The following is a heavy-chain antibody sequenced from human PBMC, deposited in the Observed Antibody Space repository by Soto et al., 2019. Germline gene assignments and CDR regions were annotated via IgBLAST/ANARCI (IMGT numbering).Heavy chain of an antibody. CDR1: GGTFSSYA. J-gene: IGHJ4*02. CDR3: ARVWGLRYGRHFDY. CDR2: IIPIFGTA. V-gene: IGHV1-69*13. Sequence: SVKVSCKASGGTFSSYAISWVRQAPGQGLEWMGGIIPIFGTANYAQKFQGRVTITADESTSTAYMELSSLRSEDTAVYYCARVWGLRYGRHFDYWGQGTLVTVSS. D-gene: IGHD3-16*01.